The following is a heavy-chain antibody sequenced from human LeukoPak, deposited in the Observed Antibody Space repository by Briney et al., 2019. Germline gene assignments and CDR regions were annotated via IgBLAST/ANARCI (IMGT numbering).Heavy chain of an antibody. CDR1: GGSISGYY. D-gene: IGHD1-26*01. CDR3: ARRVSEVAPTLRNGENWFDP. CDR2: IYTDGGT. V-gene: IGHV4-4*07. J-gene: IGHJ5*02. Sequence: SETLSLTCSASGGSISGYYWNWIRQPAGKGLEWLGRIYTDGGTLYNPSLKSRVTMSVDTSKNQFSLKLTSVTAADTAVYYCARRVSEVAPTLRNGENWFDPWGRGTLVTVSS.